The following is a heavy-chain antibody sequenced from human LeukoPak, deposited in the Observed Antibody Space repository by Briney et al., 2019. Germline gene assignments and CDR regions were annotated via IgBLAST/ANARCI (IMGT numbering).Heavy chain of an antibody. V-gene: IGHV3-66*02. J-gene: IGHJ4*02. Sequence: PGGSLRLSCAASGFTVSSNYMSWVRQAQGKGLEWVSVIYSGGSTYYADSVKGRFTISRDNSKNTLYLQMNSLRAEDTAVYYCARAYYDSPYFDYWGQGTLVTVSS. D-gene: IGHD3-22*01. CDR3: ARAYYDSPYFDY. CDR2: IYSGGST. CDR1: GFTVSSNY.